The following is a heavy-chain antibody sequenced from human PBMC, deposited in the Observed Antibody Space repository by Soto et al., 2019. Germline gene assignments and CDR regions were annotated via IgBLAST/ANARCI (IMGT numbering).Heavy chain of an antibody. Sequence: QVQLVESGGGVVQPGRSLRLSCAASGFTFSSYAMHWVRQAPGKGLEWVAVISYDGSNKYYADSVKGRFTISRDNSKNTLYLQMNSLRAEDTAVYYCARDRGIAVAGTVGYYFDYWGQGTLVTVSS. D-gene: IGHD6-19*01. V-gene: IGHV3-30-3*01. CDR1: GFTFSSYA. CDR2: ISYDGSNK. J-gene: IGHJ4*02. CDR3: ARDRGIAVAGTVGYYFDY.